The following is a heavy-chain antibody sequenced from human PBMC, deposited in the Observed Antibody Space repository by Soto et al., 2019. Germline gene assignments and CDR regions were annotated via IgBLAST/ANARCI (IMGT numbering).Heavy chain of an antibody. Sequence: PGESLKISCKGSGYSFTTYWITWVRQVPGKGLEWMGRIDPSDSYANYSPSFQGHVTMSADKSISTAYLQWSSLKASDTAMYYCGRVRVDKAEGWCDPLGQVTLVTVSS. CDR3: GRVRVDKAEGWCDP. V-gene: IGHV5-10-1*01. J-gene: IGHJ5*02. CDR2: IDPSDSYA. D-gene: IGHD5-12*01. CDR1: GYSFTTYW.